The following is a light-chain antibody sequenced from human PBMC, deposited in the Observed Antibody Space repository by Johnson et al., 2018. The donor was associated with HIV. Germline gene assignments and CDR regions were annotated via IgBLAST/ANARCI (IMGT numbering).Light chain of an antibody. Sequence: QSVLTQPPSVSAAPGQKVTISCSGSSSDMGNYAVSWFQHLPGAAPKLLIYDNDRRPSGVPDRFSGSKSAASATLDITGLQVGDEGDYYCGKWDSSLSAYGFGTGTKVTVL. CDR1: SSDMGNYA. V-gene: IGLV1-51*01. J-gene: IGLJ1*01. CDR2: DND. CDR3: GKWDSSLSAYG.